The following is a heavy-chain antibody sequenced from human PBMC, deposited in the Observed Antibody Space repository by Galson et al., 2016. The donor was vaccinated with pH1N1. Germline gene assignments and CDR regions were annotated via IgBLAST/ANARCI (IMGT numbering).Heavy chain of an antibody. CDR1: GGFISSHY. V-gene: IGHV4-4*07. J-gene: IGHJ6*02. CDR2: LYKSGSS. CDR3: VREDIVVGVGWYHGMDA. D-gene: IGHD2-2*01. Sequence: LSLTCSVSGGFISSHYWSWIRQPAGKGLEWIGRLYKSGSSKYNPSLKSRVTMSGDTSKNQISLKLTSVTAADTAVYYCVREDIVVGVGWYHGMDAWGQGTTVTVSS.